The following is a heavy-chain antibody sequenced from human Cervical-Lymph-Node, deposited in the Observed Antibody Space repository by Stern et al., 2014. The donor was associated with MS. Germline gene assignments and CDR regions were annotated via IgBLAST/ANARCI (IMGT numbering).Heavy chain of an antibody. CDR1: GDSVSSNSAT. CDR3: ARDVSSSPDAFDI. D-gene: IGHD6-6*01. CDR2: TYHRSRWYY. V-gene: IGHV6-1*01. J-gene: IGHJ3*02. Sequence: QVQLQQSGPGLVKPSQTLSLTCALSGDSVSSNSATWSWIRQSPSRGLEWLGRTYHRSRWYYDYAISLKSRVTISPDTSNNQFSLRLNSVTPEDTAVYYCARDVSSSPDAFDIWGQGTMVTVSS.